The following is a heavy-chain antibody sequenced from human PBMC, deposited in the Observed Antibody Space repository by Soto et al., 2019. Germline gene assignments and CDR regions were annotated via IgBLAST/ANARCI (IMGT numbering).Heavy chain of an antibody. Sequence: EVQLVESGGGLVQPGGSLRLSCEASGFTFGSYWMTWVRQAPGTGLEWVANLKNDESQKSYLDYVRGRFTISRDNAKNSLYLQMNSLRVEDTALYYCTRDVSPGSSALYLDAFDIWGQGTMVTVSS. CDR3: TRDVSPGSSALYLDAFDI. D-gene: IGHD3-10*01. CDR1: GFTFGSYW. V-gene: IGHV3-7*05. J-gene: IGHJ3*02. CDR2: LKNDESQK.